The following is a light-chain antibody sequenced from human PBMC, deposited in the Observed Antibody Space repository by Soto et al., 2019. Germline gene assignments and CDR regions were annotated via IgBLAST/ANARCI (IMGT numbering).Light chain of an antibody. CDR3: MQSIQLPLT. Sequence: DIVMTQSPLSLPVTPGEPASISCRSSQSLLHSNGYNYLNWFVQKPGQYPQLLIYEVSNRFSGVPDRLSGSGSGTDFTLKISRVEAEDVVVYYCMQSIQLPLTFGGGTKVDIK. J-gene: IGKJ4*01. CDR1: QSLLHSNGYNY. V-gene: IGKV2D-29*02. CDR2: EVS.